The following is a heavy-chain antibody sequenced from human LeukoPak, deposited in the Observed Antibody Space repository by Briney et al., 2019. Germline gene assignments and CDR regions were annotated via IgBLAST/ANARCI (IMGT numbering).Heavy chain of an antibody. D-gene: IGHD1-26*01. J-gene: IGHJ5*02. CDR3: AKENFRSGSP. CDR1: GFIFSSYE. V-gene: IGHV3-30*02. CDR2: IRYDGSNK. Sequence: GGSLRLSCAASGFIFSSYEMNWVRQAPGKGLEWVAFIRYDGSNKYYADSVKGRFTISRDNSKNTLYLQMNSLRAEDTAVYYCAKENFRSGSPWGQGTLVTVSS.